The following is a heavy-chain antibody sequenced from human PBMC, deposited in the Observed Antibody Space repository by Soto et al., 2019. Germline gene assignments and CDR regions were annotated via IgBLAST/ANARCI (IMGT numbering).Heavy chain of an antibody. Sequence: PGGSLRLSCAASGFTFSSYGMHWVRQVPGKGLEWVAVIWYDGSHKYYADSVKGRFTISRDNSKNTLYLQMNSLRAEDTAVYYCARTAYCTGGNCYSSSLLWGQGTLVTVSS. CDR1: GFTFSSYG. V-gene: IGHV3-33*01. CDR3: ARTAYCTGGNCYSSSLL. J-gene: IGHJ4*02. D-gene: IGHD2-15*01. CDR2: IWYDGSHK.